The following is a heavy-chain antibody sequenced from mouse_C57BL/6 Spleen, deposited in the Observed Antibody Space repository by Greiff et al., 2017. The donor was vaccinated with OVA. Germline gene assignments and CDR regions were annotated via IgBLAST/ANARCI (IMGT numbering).Heavy chain of an antibody. CDR1: GFTFSSYG. CDR2: ISSGGSYT. J-gene: IGHJ1*03. Sequence: EVKLVESGGDLVKPGGSLKLSCAASGFTFSSYGMSWVRQTPDKRLEWVATISSGGSYTYYPDSVKGRFTISRDNAKNTLYLQMSSLKSEDTAMYYCARLDYGSSYDWYFDVWGTGTTVTVSS. V-gene: IGHV5-6*01. CDR3: ARLDYGSSYDWYFDV. D-gene: IGHD1-1*01.